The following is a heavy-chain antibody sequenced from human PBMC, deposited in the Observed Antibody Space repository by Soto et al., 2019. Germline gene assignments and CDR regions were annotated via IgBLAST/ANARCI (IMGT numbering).Heavy chain of an antibody. J-gene: IGHJ6*02. CDR3: AKSSIAARGSYYGMDV. CDR1: GFTFSSYA. D-gene: IGHD6-6*01. CDR2: ISYDGSNK. V-gene: IGHV3-30-3*02. Sequence: PGGSLRLSCAASGFTFSSYAMHWVRQAPGKGLEWVAVISYDGSNKYYADSVKGRFTISRDNSKNTLYLQMNSLRAEDTAVYYCAKSSIAARGSYYGMDVWGQGTTVTVS.